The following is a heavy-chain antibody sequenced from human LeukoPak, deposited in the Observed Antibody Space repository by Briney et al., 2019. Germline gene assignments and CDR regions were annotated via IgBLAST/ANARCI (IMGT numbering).Heavy chain of an antibody. CDR3: ARQAHYYDSSGQMGGDYYYMDV. D-gene: IGHD3-22*01. V-gene: IGHV1-2*02. J-gene: IGHJ6*03. Sequence: GASVKVSCKASGYTFTGYYMHWVRQAPGQGLEWMGWINPNSGGTNYAQKFQGRVTITADESTSTAYMELSSLRSEDTAVYYCARQAHYYDSSGQMGGDYYYMDVWGKGTTVTVSS. CDR1: GYTFTGYY. CDR2: INPNSGGT.